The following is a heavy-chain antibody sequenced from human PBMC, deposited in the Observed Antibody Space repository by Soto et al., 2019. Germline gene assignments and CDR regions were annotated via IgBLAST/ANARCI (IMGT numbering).Heavy chain of an antibody. V-gene: IGHV3-74*01. Sequence: GGSVRLSCAASGVTFSSYWMHWVRQAPGKGLVWVSRINSDGSSTSYADSVKGRFTISRDNAKNTLYLQMNSLRAEDTAVYYCARVNGVRYFDGLSALDYWGQGTLVTVSS. CDR2: INSDGSST. CDR1: GVTFSSYW. J-gene: IGHJ4*02. D-gene: IGHD3-9*01. CDR3: ARVNGVRYFDGLSALDY.